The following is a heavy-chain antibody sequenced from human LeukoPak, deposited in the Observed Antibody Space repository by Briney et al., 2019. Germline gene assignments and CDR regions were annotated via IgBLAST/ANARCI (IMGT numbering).Heavy chain of an antibody. CDR3: ARVYSSSWYIYYYYMDV. V-gene: IGHV1-69*05. CDR1: GGTFSSYA. Sequence: SVKVSCKASGGTFSSYAISRVRQAHGQGLEWMGGIIPIFGTANYAQKVQGRVTITTDKSTSTAYMELSSLRSEDTAVYYCARVYSSSWYIYYYYMDVWGKGTTVTVSS. D-gene: IGHD6-13*01. J-gene: IGHJ6*03. CDR2: IIPIFGTA.